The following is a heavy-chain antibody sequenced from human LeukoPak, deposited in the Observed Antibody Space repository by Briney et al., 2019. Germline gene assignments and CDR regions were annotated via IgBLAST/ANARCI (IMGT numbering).Heavy chain of an antibody. CDR3: ARDLMKYQLPPSYYYYYGMDV. CDR1: GFTFSSYA. J-gene: IGHJ6*02. Sequence: GGSLRLSCAASGFTFSSYAMHWVRQAPGKGLEYVSAISSNGGSTYYANSVKGRFTISRDNSKNTLYLQMGSLRAEDMAVYYCARDLMKYQLPPSYYYYYGMDVWGQGTTVTVSS. D-gene: IGHD2-2*01. CDR2: ISSNGGST. V-gene: IGHV3-64*01.